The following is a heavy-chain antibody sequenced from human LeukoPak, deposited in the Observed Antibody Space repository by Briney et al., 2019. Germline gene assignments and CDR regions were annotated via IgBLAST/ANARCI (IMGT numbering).Heavy chain of an antibody. D-gene: IGHD3-22*01. V-gene: IGHV3-53*01. CDR2: IYSGGST. CDR3: ARAFYDSSGYYYFY. J-gene: IGHJ4*02. Sequence: GGSLRLSCAASGFTFSTYAMSWVRQAPGKGLEWVSVIYSGGSTYYADSVKGRFTISRDNSKNTLYLQMNSLRAEDTAVYYCARAFYDSSGYYYFYWGQGTLVTVSS. CDR1: GFTFSTYA.